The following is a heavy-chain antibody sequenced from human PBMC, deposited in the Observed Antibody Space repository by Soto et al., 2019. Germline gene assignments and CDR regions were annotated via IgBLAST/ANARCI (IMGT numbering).Heavy chain of an antibody. J-gene: IGHJ4*02. D-gene: IGHD3-22*01. CDR3: VSTNPHYYDSSGRSDY. V-gene: IGHV3-35*01. CDR2: VSWNGSRT. Sequence: PGGSLRLSCAASGFTFSNSDMNWVHQAPGKGLEWVSGVSWNGSRTHYADSVKGRFIISRDNSRNTLYLQTNSLRAEDTAVYYCVSTNPHYYDSSGRSDYWGQGTLVTVCS. CDR1: GFTFSNSD.